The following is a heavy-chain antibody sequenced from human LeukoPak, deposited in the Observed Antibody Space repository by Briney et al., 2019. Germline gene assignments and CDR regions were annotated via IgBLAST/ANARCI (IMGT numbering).Heavy chain of an antibody. J-gene: IGHJ6*03. CDR1: GFTFSSYS. Sequence: PGGSLRLSCAASGFTFSSYSMNWVRQAPGKGLEWVSYISSSGSTIYYADSVKGRFTISRDNAKNSLYLQMNSLRAEDTAVYYCARDFFPIRQWLVPPRAFMDVWGKGTTVTISS. V-gene: IGHV3-48*04. CDR2: ISSSGSTI. CDR3: ARDFFPIRQWLVPPRAFMDV. D-gene: IGHD6-19*01.